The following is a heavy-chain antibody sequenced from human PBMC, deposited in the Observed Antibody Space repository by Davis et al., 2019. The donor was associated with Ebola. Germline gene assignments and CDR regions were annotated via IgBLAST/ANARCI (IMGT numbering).Heavy chain of an antibody. CDR1: GYRFTSSY. J-gene: IGHJ3*02. CDR3: AREGGRYYDSSGYVFDI. D-gene: IGHD3-22*01. Sequence: ASVKVSCKASGYRFTSSYMHWVRQAPGQGLEWMGIINPITGGTSYAQNFQVRVNMTRDTSTSTVYLELSSPRSEDTAVYYCAREGGRYYDSSGYVFDIWGQGTMVKVAS. CDR2: INPITGGT. V-gene: IGHV1-46*01.